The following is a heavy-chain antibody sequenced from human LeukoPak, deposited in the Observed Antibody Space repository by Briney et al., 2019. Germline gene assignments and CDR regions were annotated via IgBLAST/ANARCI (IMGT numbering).Heavy chain of an antibody. V-gene: IGHV4-30-2*01. CDR1: GGSISSGGYS. CDR3: AREVGWFDP. Sequence: SQTLSLTCAVSGGSISSGGYSWSWIRQPPGKGLEWIGYIYHSGSTYYNPSLKSRVTISVDRSKNQFSLKLSSVTAADTAVYYCAREVGWFDPWGQGTLVTVSP. J-gene: IGHJ5*02. CDR2: IYHSGST. D-gene: IGHD1-26*01.